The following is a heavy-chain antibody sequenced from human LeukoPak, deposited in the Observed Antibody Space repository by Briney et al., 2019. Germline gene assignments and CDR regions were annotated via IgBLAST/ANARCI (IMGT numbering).Heavy chain of an antibody. CDR3: ARGSDYYGSGSSFRDV. V-gene: IGHV4-39*07. J-gene: IGHJ6*02. D-gene: IGHD3-10*01. Sequence: PSETLSLTCTVSDGSISSATYYWGWIRQSPNKGLDWIGSFFYTGSTYYSPSLKSRVTISVDTSENQLSLKLRSVTAADTAVYYCARGSDYYGSGSSFRDVWGQGTTVTVSS. CDR2: FFYTGST. CDR1: DGSISSATYY.